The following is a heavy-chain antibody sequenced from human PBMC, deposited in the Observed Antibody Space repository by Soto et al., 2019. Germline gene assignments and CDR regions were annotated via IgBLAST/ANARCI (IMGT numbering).Heavy chain of an antibody. Sequence: ASETQSLTCAVSGYSISSGYYWGWIRQPPGKGLEWIGSIYHSGSTYYNPSLKRRVTISVDTSKNQFSLKLSSMTAADTAEYYYASIRSKDFDYWCHGTPVPVSS. CDR3: ASIRSKDFDY. CDR2: IYHSGST. V-gene: IGHV4-38-2*01. D-gene: IGHD2-2*01. J-gene: IGHJ4*01. CDR1: GYSISSGYY.